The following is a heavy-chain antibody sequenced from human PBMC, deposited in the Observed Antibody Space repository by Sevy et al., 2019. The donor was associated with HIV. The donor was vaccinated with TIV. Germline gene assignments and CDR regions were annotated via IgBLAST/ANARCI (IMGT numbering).Heavy chain of an antibody. D-gene: IGHD5-18*01. Sequence: GGSLRLSCTASGFTFGDYAMSWFRQAPGKGLEWVGFIRSKAYGGTIEYAASVKGRFTISRDDSKSIAYLQMNSLKTEDTAVYYCTRVGRGYIYGYLYYYYYMDVWGKGTTVTVSS. CDR3: TRVGRGYIYGYLYYYYYMDV. J-gene: IGHJ6*03. V-gene: IGHV3-49*03. CDR2: IRSKAYGGTI. CDR1: GFTFGDYA.